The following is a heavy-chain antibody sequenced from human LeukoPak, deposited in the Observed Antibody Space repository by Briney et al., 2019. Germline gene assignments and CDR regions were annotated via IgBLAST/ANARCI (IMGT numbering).Heavy chain of an antibody. D-gene: IGHD6-13*01. CDR3: ARDSSTDY. CDR1: GYTFIGYY. Sequence: ASVKVSFKASGYTFIGYYMHWVRQAPGQGLEWMGWINPNSGGTNYAQKFQGRVTMTRDTSISTAYMELTRLTSDDTAVYYCARDSSTDYWGQGTLVTVSS. CDR2: INPNSGGT. J-gene: IGHJ4*02. V-gene: IGHV1-2*02.